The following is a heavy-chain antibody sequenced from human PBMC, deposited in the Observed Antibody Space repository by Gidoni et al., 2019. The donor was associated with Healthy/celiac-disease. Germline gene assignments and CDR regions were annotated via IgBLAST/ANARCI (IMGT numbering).Heavy chain of an antibody. CDR1: GGTFSSYA. CDR3: AREDCSGGSCSRGMDV. D-gene: IGHD2-15*01. J-gene: IGHJ6*02. V-gene: IGHV1-69*01. Sequence: QVQLVQSGTEVKKPGSSVKVSCKAPGGTFSSYAISWVRQAPGQGLEWMGGIIPIFGTANYAQKFQGRVTITADESTSTAYMELSSLRSEDTAVYYCAREDCSGGSCSRGMDVWGQGTTVTVSS. CDR2: IIPIFGTA.